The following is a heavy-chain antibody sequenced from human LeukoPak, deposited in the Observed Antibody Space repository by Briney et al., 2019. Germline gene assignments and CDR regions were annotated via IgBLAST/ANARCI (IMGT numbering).Heavy chain of an antibody. CDR1: GFTFSTYD. D-gene: IGHD3-10*01. J-gene: IGHJ5*02. V-gene: IGHV3-23*01. CDR2: ISGSGGST. Sequence: GGSLRLSCAASGFTFSTYDMSWVRQAPGKGLEWVSSISGSGGSTYYADSVTGRFTISRDNSKNTLYLQMDSLRVEDTAIYYCARMSGTYCGAWGQGTLVTVSS. CDR3: ARMSGTYCGA.